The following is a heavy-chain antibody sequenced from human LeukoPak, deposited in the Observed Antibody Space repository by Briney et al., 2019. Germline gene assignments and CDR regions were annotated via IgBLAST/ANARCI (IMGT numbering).Heavy chain of an antibody. J-gene: IGHJ4*02. D-gene: IGHD6-13*01. CDR3: ARVRRGSSWYGDY. Sequence: GGSLRLSCAASGFAFFSTSIHWVRQAPGKGLEWLSYSSTVTGNIYYADSVKGRFTISRDNAKNSLYLQMNSLRAEDTAVYYCARVRRGSSWYGDYWGQGTLVTVSS. CDR1: GFAFFSTS. V-gene: IGHV3-48*04. CDR2: SSTVTGNI.